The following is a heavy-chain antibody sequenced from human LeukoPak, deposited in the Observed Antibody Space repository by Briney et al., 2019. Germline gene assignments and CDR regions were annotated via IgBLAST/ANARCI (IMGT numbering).Heavy chain of an antibody. V-gene: IGHV1-69*05. CDR2: IILIFGTA. Sequence: SVKVSCKASGGTFSSYAISWVRQAPGQGLEWMGRIILIFGTANYAQKFQGRVTITTDESTSTAYMELSSLRAEDTAVYYCARVLEMATIRGAFDIWGQGTMVTVSS. CDR3: ARVLEMATIRGAFDI. D-gene: IGHD5-24*01. CDR1: GGTFSSYA. J-gene: IGHJ3*02.